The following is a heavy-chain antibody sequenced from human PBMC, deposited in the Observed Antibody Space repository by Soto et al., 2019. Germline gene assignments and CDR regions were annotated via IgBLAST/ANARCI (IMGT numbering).Heavy chain of an antibody. CDR2: INPNSGGT. Sequence: SVKVSCKASGYTFTGYYMHWVRQAPGQGLEWMGWINPNSGGTNYAQKFQGWVTMTRDTSISTAYMELSRLRSDDTAVYYCARGVVPAAIVSWFDPWGQGTLVTVSS. D-gene: IGHD2-2*01. CDR1: GYTFTGYY. V-gene: IGHV1-2*04. J-gene: IGHJ5*02. CDR3: ARGVVPAAIVSWFDP.